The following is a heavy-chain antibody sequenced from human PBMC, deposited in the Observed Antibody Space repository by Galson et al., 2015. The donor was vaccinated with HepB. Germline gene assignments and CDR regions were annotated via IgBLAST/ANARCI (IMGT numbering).Heavy chain of an antibody. Sequence: SLRLSCAASGFTFGDYAMSWFRQAPGKGLEWVGFIRSKAYGGTTEYAASVKGRFTISRDDSKSIAYLQMNSLKTEDTAVYYCTRGNVLLWFGELFAGDGANDFDYWGQGTLVTVSS. CDR2: IRSKAYGGTT. J-gene: IGHJ4*02. CDR3: TRGNVLLWFGELFAGDGANDFDY. V-gene: IGHV3-49*03. CDR1: GFTFGDYA. D-gene: IGHD3-10*01.